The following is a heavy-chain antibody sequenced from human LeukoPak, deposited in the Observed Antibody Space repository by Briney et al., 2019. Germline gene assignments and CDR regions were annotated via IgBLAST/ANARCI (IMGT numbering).Heavy chain of an antibody. CDR1: GYTFTSYY. J-gene: IGHJ4*02. Sequence: ASVKVSCKASGYTFTSYYMHWVRQAPGQGLEWMGIINPSGGSTSYAQKFQGRVTMTRDTSTSTVYMELSSLRSEDTAVYYCARVLYYYGSGSYGGFDYWGQGTLVTVSS. D-gene: IGHD3-10*01. V-gene: IGHV1-46*01. CDR2: INPSGGST. CDR3: ARVLYYYGSGSYGGFDY.